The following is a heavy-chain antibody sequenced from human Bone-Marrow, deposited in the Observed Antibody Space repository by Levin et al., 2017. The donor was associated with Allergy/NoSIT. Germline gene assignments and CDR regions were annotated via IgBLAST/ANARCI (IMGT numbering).Heavy chain of an antibody. D-gene: IGHD3-16*01. CDR1: GASITSADYY. V-gene: IGHV4-30-4*01. CDR3: VRGAYFIDSDRRLDY. Sequence: SETLSLTCSVSGASITSADYYWTWVRQPPGTGLEWIGYIFYTGTTHYNPSLKSRVSISVDTSKSQFSLKLNSVTAADTAVYYCVRGAYFIDSDRRLDYWGQGTLVTVSS. CDR2: IFYTGTT. J-gene: IGHJ4*02.